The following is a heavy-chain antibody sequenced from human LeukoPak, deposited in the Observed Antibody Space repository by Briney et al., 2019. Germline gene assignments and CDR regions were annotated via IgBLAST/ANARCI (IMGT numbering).Heavy chain of an antibody. Sequence: PGGSLRLSCAASGFPFNNYWMHWVRQAPGKGLVWVSSINTDGRTTRYAASVQGRFTISRDNAKNTLYLQMNSLRVDDTAVYYCARAGASGWNAAGWFDPWGQGTLVTVSS. CDR1: GFPFNNYW. CDR2: INTDGRTT. D-gene: IGHD6-19*01. J-gene: IGHJ5*02. CDR3: ARAGASGWNAAGWFDP. V-gene: IGHV3-74*01.